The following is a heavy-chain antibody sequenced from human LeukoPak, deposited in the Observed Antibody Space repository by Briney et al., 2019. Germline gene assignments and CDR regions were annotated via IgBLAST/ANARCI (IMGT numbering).Heavy chain of an antibody. CDR1: GFSINYYG. CDR3: AKDSYYYGSGSYYDGPDY. J-gene: IGHJ4*02. V-gene: IGHV3-30*02. D-gene: IGHD3-10*01. CDR2: IRYDGSNN. Sequence: GGSLRLSCAASGFSINYYGLHWVRQAPGEGLEWVAFIRYDGSNNYYADSVKGRFTISRDNSKNTLYLQIHSLRPEDTAVYYCAKDSYYYGSGSYYDGPDYWGQGTLVTVSS.